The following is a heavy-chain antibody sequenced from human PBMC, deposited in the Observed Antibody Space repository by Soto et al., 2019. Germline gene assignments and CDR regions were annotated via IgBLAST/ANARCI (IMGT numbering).Heavy chain of an antibody. CDR3: GRGSSLTQVEY. Sequence: QVQLVQSVSEVKKPGSSVRVSCKASGGSVSNSAISWLRQAPGQGLEWMGGIIPIFGPAIYARKCQGRFTISADESTVTAYMELNNVRSDDTAVYYCGRGSSLTQVEYWGQGTLVTVSS. V-gene: IGHV1-69*01. J-gene: IGHJ4*02. CDR2: IIPIFGPA. CDR1: GGSVSNSA. D-gene: IGHD6-6*01.